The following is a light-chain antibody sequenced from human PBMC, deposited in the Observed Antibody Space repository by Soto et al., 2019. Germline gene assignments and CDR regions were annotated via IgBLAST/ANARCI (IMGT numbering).Light chain of an antibody. CDR1: QSVLSSSNNKNY. CDR2: WAS. CDR3: QQYYGTPLT. Sequence: DIVMTQSPDSLAVSLGERATINCKSSQSVLSSSNNKNYLAWYQQKPGQPPRLLIYWASLRESGVPDRFSGSGSGTDFTLTISSLQAEDVAVYYCQQYYGTPLTFGGGTKVEIK. V-gene: IGKV4-1*01. J-gene: IGKJ4*01.